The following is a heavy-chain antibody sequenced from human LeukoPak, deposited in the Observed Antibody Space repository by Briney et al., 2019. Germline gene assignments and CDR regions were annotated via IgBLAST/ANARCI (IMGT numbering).Heavy chain of an antibody. J-gene: IGHJ4*02. Sequence: PGGSLRLSCAASGFTFSNYAMSWVRQAPGMGLEWVSTISGSGGSTYYADSVKGRFTISRDSSQNTLYLQMNSLRAEDTAVYYCAKDKNTDRSASDYWGQGILVTVSS. CDR1: GFTFSNYA. CDR2: ISGSGGST. CDR3: AKDKNTDRSASDY. V-gene: IGHV3-23*01.